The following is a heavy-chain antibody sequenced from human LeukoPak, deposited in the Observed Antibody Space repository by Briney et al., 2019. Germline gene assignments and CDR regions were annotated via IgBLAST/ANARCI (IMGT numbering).Heavy chain of an antibody. CDR3: ARGGWDSSGYAALHHFDS. J-gene: IGHJ4*02. Sequence: SETLSLTCAVYGGSFSGYYWSWIRQPPGKGLEWIGEINHSGSTNYNPSLKSRVTISVDTSKNQFSLKLSSVTAEDTAVYYCARGGWDSSGYAALHHFDSWGQGTLVTVSS. CDR1: GGSFSGYY. CDR2: INHSGST. V-gene: IGHV4-34*01. D-gene: IGHD3-22*01.